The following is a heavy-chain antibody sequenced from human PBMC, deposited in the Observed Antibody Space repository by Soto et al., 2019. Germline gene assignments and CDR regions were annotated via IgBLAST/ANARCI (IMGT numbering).Heavy chain of an antibody. CDR3: ARGSTLNY. CDR1: GFTFSSYA. J-gene: IGHJ4*02. CDR2: ISYDGSNK. V-gene: IGHV3-30-3*01. Sequence: QVQLVESGGGVVQPGRSLRLSCAASGFTFSSYAMHWVRQAPGKGLEWVAVISYDGSNKYYADSVKGRLTISRDNSKNTLYLHMNSLRAEETAVYYCARGSTLNYWGQGTLVTVSS. D-gene: IGHD1-1*01.